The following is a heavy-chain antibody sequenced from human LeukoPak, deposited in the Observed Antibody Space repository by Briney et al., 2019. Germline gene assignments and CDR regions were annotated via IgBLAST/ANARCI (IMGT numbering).Heavy chain of an antibody. V-gene: IGHV1-69*04. J-gene: IGHJ4*01. CDR1: GGTFSSYA. D-gene: IGHD3-22*01. Sequence: ASVKVSCKASGGTFSSYAISWVRQAPGQGLEWMGRIIPILGIANYAQKFQGRVTITADKSTSTAYMELSSLRSEDTAVYYCAGAPYYYDSSGSLGDYWGQEPWSPSPQ. CDR2: IIPILGIA. CDR3: AGAPYYYDSSGSLGDY.